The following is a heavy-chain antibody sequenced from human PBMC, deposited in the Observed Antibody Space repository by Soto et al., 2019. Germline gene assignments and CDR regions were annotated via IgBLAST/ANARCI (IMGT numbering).Heavy chain of an antibody. D-gene: IGHD6-13*01. V-gene: IGHV3-30*18. J-gene: IGHJ6*04. CDR3: AKGHSSSNYYYYGMDV. CDR1: VFTFSSYG. Sequence: VGSLRLSCAASVFTFSSYGMHCVRQAPGKWLEWVAVISYDGSNKYYADSVKGRFTISRDNSKNTLYLQMNSLRAEDTAVYYCAKGHSSSNYYYYGMDVWGEGTTVTVSS. CDR2: ISYDGSNK.